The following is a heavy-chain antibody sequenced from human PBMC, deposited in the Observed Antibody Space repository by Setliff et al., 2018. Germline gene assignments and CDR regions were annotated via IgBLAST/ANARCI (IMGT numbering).Heavy chain of an antibody. CDR2: FSGKGGST. CDR3: ARDWSGYDPTGYMDV. CDR1: GFTPSTYT. J-gene: IGHJ6*04. Sequence: GGSLRLSCAASGFTPSTYTLYWFRQAPGKGLEFVSAFSGKGGSTHYADSVKGRFTISRDTSKNTLNPQMASLRAEDTAVYFCARDWSGYDPTGYMDVWGKGTTVTVSS. V-gene: IGHV3-64*02. D-gene: IGHD5-12*01.